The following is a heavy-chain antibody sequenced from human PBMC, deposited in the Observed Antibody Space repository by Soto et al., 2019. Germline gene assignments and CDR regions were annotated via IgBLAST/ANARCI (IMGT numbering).Heavy chain of an antibody. V-gene: IGHV4-59*01. CDR2: IYYSGSS. D-gene: IGHD1-26*01. CDR3: ARPYSGSYWAAFDI. CDR1: GGSISSDY. Sequence: SETLSLTCTVSGGSISSDYWSWIRQPPGKGLEWIGYIYYSGSSNYNPSLKSRVIMSLDTSKNHFSLKLSPVTAADTAVYYCARPYSGSYWAAFDIWGQGTMVTVSS. J-gene: IGHJ3*02.